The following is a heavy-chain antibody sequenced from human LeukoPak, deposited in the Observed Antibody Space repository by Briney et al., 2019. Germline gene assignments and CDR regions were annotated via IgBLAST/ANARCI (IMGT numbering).Heavy chain of an antibody. Sequence: GGSLRLSCAASGLSLSSYAMSWVRQAPGKGLEWVSAISGSGGSTYYADSVKGRFTISRDNSKNTLYLQMNSLRAEDTAVYYCAKDSYIVVVVAAIFDYWGQGTLVTVSS. CDR1: GLSLSSYA. CDR3: AKDSYIVVVVAAIFDY. J-gene: IGHJ4*02. D-gene: IGHD2-15*01. V-gene: IGHV3-23*01. CDR2: ISGSGGST.